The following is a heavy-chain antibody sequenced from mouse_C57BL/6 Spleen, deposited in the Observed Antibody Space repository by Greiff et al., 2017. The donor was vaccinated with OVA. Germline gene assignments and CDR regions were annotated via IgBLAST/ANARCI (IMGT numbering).Heavy chain of an antibody. V-gene: IGHV3-6*01. J-gene: IGHJ4*01. CDR2: ISYDGSN. D-gene: IGHD4-1*02. Sequence: DVQLQESGPGLVKPSQSLSLTCSVTGYSITSGYYWNWIRQFPGNKLEWMGYISYDGSNNYNPSLKNRISITRDTSKNQFFLKLNSVTTEDTATYYCARESNWDEAMDYWGQGTSVTVSS. CDR1: GYSITSGYY. CDR3: ARESNWDEAMDY.